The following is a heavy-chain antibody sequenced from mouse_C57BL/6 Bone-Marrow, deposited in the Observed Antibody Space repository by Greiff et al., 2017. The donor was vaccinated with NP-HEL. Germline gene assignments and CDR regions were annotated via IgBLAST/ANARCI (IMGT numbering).Heavy chain of an antibody. D-gene: IGHD1-1*01. CDR3: ARPPRYGSSPHYYAMDY. V-gene: IGHV1-55*01. CDR1: GYTFTSYW. Sequence: QVQLQQPGAELVKPGASVKMSCKASGYTFTSYWITWVKQRPGQGLEWIGDIYPGSGSTNYNEKFKSKATLTVDTSSSTAYMQLSSLTSEDSAVYYCARPPRYGSSPHYYAMDYWGQGTSVTVSS. J-gene: IGHJ4*01. CDR2: IYPGSGST.